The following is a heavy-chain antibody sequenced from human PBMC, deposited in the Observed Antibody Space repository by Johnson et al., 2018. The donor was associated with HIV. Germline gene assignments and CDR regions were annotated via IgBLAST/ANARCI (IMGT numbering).Heavy chain of an antibody. D-gene: IGHD6-13*01. V-gene: IGHV3-20*04. CDR2: INWSGDST. CDR3: ARGKGAAAGLDAFDI. CDR1: GFTFDDYG. J-gene: IGHJ3*02. Sequence: EQLVESGGDLVQPGGSLRLSCVASGFTFDDYGMSWVRQGPGKGLEWVTGINWSGDSTEYADSVQGRFTVSRDNVRNSLYLQINGLRAEDTAFYYCARGKGAAAGLDAFDIWGQGTMVTVSS.